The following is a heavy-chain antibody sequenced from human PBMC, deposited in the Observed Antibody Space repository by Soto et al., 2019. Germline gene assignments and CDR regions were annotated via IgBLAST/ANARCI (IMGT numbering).Heavy chain of an antibody. CDR3: ARVAHPMVYAIPTFDY. Sequence: EVQLVESGGGLVQPGGSLRLSCAASGFTFSSYWMHWVRQAPGKGLVWVSRINSDGSSTSYADSVKGRFTISRDNAKNTLYLQMNSLRAEDTAVYYCARVAHPMVYAIPTFDYWGRGTLVTVSS. D-gene: IGHD2-8*01. CDR1: GFTFSSYW. V-gene: IGHV3-74*01. J-gene: IGHJ4*02. CDR2: INSDGSST.